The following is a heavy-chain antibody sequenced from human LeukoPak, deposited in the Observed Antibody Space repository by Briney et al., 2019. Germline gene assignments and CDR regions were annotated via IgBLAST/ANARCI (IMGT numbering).Heavy chain of an antibody. V-gene: IGHV3-48*04. CDR1: GFTFSSYG. Sequence: PGGFLRLSCAASGFTFSSYGMHWVRQAPGKGLEWVSYISSSSSTIYYADSVKGRFTISRDNAKNSLYLQMNSLRAEDTAVYYCARIAFGGGYYYDSSGPALDYWGQGTLVTVSS. J-gene: IGHJ4*02. D-gene: IGHD3-22*01. CDR2: ISSSSSTI. CDR3: ARIAFGGGYYYDSSGPALDY.